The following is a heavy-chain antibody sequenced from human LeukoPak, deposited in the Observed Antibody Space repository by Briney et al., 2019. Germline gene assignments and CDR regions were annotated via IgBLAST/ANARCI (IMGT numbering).Heavy chain of an antibody. CDR1: GFTFDDYA. CDR3: AKDIHYYDSSGSGFDY. J-gene: IGHJ4*02. D-gene: IGHD3-22*01. CDR2: ISWNSGSI. V-gene: IGHV3-9*01. Sequence: GRSLRLSCAASGFTFDDYAMHWVRQAPGKGLEWVSGISWNSGSIGYADSVKGRFTISRDNAKNSLYLQMNSLRAEDTALYYRAKDIHYYDSSGSGFDYWGQGTLVTLSS.